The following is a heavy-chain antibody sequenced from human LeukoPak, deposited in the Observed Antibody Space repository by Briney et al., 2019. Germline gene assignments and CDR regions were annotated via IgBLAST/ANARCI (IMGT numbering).Heavy chain of an antibody. CDR1: GFTFDDYA. CDR3: AKGSPTVSGGAFDI. Sequence: PGRSLRLSCEASGFTFDDYAMHWVRQAPGKGLEWVSGISWNSGSIGYADSVKGRFTISRDNAKNSLYLQMNSLRAEDTALYYCAKGSPTVSGGAFDIWGQGTMVTVSS. D-gene: IGHD4-17*01. V-gene: IGHV3-9*01. CDR2: ISWNSGSI. J-gene: IGHJ3*02.